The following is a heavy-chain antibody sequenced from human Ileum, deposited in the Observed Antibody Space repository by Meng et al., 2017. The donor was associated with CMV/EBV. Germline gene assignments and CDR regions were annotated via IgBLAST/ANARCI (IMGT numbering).Heavy chain of an antibody. CDR1: GFTVSNNY. V-gene: IGHV3-53*01. CDR3: ARVTFPTEHGY. CDR2: IYSGGNT. D-gene: IGHD2/OR15-2a*01. Sequence: GESLKISCAASGFTVSNNYMTWVRQAPGKGLEWVSVIYSGGNTYYADSVKGRFTISRDNSKNTLYLQMNSLRAEDTAMYYCARVTFPTEHGYWGRGILVTVPQ. J-gene: IGHJ4*02.